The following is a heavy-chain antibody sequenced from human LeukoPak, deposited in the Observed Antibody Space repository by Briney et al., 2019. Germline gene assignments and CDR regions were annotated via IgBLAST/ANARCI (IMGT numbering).Heavy chain of an antibody. J-gene: IGHJ4*02. Sequence: PSETLSLTCTVSGGSISNYYWNWIRQPPGKGLEWIGYIYYSGSTDYNPSLKSRVTISVDTSKNQFSLKLSSVTAADTAVYYCARGRAAAGPSDFDYWGQGTLVTVSS. CDR1: GGSISNYY. D-gene: IGHD6-13*01. CDR3: ARGRAAAGPSDFDY. V-gene: IGHV4-59*01. CDR2: IYYSGST.